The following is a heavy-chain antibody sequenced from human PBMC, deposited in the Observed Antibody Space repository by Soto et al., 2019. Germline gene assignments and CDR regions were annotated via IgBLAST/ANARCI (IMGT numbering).Heavy chain of an antibody. D-gene: IGHD2-2*01. CDR2: IIPIFGTA. J-gene: IGHJ6*04. Sequence: GASVKVSCKASGGTFGSYAISWVRQAPGQGLEWMGGIIPIFGTANYAQKFQGRVTITADESTSTAYMELSSLRSEDTAVYYCARAQEVDYYYYGMDVWGKGTTVTVAS. CDR3: ARAQEVDYYYYGMDV. CDR1: GGTFGSYA. V-gene: IGHV1-69*13.